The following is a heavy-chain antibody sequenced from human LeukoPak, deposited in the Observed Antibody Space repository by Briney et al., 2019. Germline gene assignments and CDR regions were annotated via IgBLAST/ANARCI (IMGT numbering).Heavy chain of an antibody. J-gene: IGHJ4*02. D-gene: IGHD3-10*01. V-gene: IGHV3-23*01. CDR3: AKLLKGAYIWFGELYGYFDY. CDR2: ISCSSGST. Sequence: QPGGSLTLSCAASGFTFSSYAMIWVRQAPEKGGEWVSAISCSSGSTYYAGSVKGRFTISRDNSKNTLYLQMNSLRAEDTAVYYCAKLLKGAYIWFGELYGYFDYWGQGTLVTVSS. CDR1: GFTFSSYA.